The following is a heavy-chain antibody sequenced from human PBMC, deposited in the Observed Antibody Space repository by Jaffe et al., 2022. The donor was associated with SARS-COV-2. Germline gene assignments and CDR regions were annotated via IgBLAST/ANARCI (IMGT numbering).Heavy chain of an antibody. V-gene: IGHV4-34*01. D-gene: IGHD3-10*01. J-gene: IGHJ4*02. CDR3: ADGGPGKNFDY. CDR2: INHSGST. CDR1: GGSFSGYY. Sequence: QVQLQQWGAGLLKPSETLSLTCAVYGGSFSGYYWSWIRQPPGKGLEWIGEINHSGSTNYNPSLKSRVTISVDTSKNQFSLKLSSVTAADTAVYYCADGGPGKNFDYWGQGTLVTVSS.